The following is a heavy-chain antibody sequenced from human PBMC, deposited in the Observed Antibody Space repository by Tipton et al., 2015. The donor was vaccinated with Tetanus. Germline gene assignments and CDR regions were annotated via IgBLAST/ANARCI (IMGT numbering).Heavy chain of an antibody. CDR3: AREWAGITKRDVGGF. CDR1: GFTFSSSA. Sequence: GSLRLSCAASGFTFSSSAMNWVRQAPGKGLEWVSNISGRGGSTYYTDSVKGRFTISRDNSKNLVYLQMDSLRVEDTAIYYCAREWAGITKRDVGGFWGQGTHVTVSS. D-gene: IGHD1-26*01. V-gene: IGHV3-23*01. J-gene: IGHJ4*02. CDR2: ISGRGGST.